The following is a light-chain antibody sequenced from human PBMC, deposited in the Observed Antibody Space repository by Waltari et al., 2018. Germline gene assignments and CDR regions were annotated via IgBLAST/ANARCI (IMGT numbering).Light chain of an antibody. CDR3: SAWDSNLREYV. CDR1: SNNVGHQG. Sequence: QAGLPQPPSVSKGLRQTATLTCTGNSNNVGHQGAAWLQQHQGQPPRLLSYRNNNRPSGISERFSASRSGNTASLTITGLQPEDEADYYCSAWDSNLREYVFGTGTKVTVL. CDR2: RNN. V-gene: IGLV10-54*04. J-gene: IGLJ1*01.